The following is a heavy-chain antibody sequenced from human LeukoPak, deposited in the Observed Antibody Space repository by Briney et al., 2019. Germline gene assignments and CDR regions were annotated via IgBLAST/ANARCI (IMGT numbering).Heavy chain of an antibody. V-gene: IGHV4-31*03. CDR2: IYYSGST. Sequence: KPSETLSLTCTVSGGSISSGGYYWSWIRQHPGKGLEWIGYIYYSGSTYYNPSLKSRVTISVDTSKNQFSLKLSSVTAADTAVYYCARAGDEGIRGVTHFDYWGQGTLVTVSS. CDR3: ARAGDEGIRGVTHFDY. D-gene: IGHD3-10*01. CDR1: GGSISSGGYY. J-gene: IGHJ4*02.